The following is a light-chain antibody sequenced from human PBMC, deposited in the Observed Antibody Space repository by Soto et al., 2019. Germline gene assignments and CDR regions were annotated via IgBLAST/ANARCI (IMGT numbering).Light chain of an antibody. Sequence: IQRTQSPSSLSACVGDRVTISCRASQDIRNTLAWYQQKPGEAPKLLIFAASNLQSGVPSRFSGSGSVTDFTLAITGLQPEDFATYYCLQYYNFSWTFGQGPRRISN. V-gene: IGKV1-6*01. CDR2: AAS. CDR3: LQYYNFSWT. CDR1: QDIRNT. J-gene: IGKJ1*01.